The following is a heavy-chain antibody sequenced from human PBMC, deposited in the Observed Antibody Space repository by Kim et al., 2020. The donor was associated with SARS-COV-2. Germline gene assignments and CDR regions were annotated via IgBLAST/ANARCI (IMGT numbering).Heavy chain of an antibody. CDR1: GFTFDDYA. Sequence: GGSLRLSCAASGFTFDDYAMHWVRQAPGKGLEWVSGISWNSGSIGYADSVKGRFTISRDNAKNSLYLQMKSLRAEDTALYYCARTSMVRGVMAIYADYGMDVWGQGTTVTVSS. J-gene: IGHJ6*02. V-gene: IGHV3-9*01. CDR3: ARTSMVRGVMAIYADYGMDV. D-gene: IGHD3-10*01. CDR2: ISWNSGSI.